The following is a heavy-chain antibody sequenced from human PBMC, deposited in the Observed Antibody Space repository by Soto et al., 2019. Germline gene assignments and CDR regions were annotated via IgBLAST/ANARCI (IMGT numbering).Heavy chain of an antibody. V-gene: IGHV1-69*06. Sequence: ASVKVSCKASGGTFSSYAISWVRQAPGQGLERMGGSLTIFGTANYGQKFQGRVTITAHKSTSTANVEPSSLRSGDMVVYYCAREVDKGGYYYYGMHVWGQGTTVTLSS. D-gene: IGHD2-2*01. CDR1: GGTFSSYA. CDR2: SLTIFGTA. J-gene: IGHJ6*02. CDR3: AREVDKGGYYYYGMHV.